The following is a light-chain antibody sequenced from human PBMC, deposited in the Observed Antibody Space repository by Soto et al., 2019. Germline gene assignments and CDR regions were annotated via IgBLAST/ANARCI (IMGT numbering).Light chain of an antibody. Sequence: EIVLTQSPATLSLSPGERATLSCRASQSIAAYLAWYQQKPGQAPRLLIYGASNRAAGIPARFSGSGSGTDFTLTISSLEPEDFAVYYCHQRSSWPLTFGGGTKVDI. CDR3: HQRSSWPLT. CDR1: QSIAAY. V-gene: IGKV3-11*01. CDR2: GAS. J-gene: IGKJ4*01.